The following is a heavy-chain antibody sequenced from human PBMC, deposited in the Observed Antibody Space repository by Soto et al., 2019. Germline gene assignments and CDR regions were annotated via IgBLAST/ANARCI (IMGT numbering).Heavy chain of an antibody. Sequence: QVQLQESGPGLVKPSGTLSLTCAVSGGSISSSNWWSWVRQPPGKGLEWIGEIFHNGNTSSNPSLTGRVTMSVDKSKNQFSLNLNSVTAADTAVYYCASRTYAMDVWGQGTTVTGSS. CDR1: GGSISSSNW. CDR3: ASRTYAMDV. J-gene: IGHJ6*02. V-gene: IGHV4-4*02. CDR2: IFHNGNT.